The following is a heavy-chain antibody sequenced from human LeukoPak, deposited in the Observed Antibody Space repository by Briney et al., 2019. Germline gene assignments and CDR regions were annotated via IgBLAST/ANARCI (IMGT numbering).Heavy chain of an antibody. V-gene: IGHV1-18*01. CDR1: GYTFISHG. Sequence: GASVKVSCKAYGYTFISHGISWVPQAPGQGLEWMGWISGSSSNTNYAQRLQGRVTMTTDTSTTTAYMELRSLRSDDTAVYYCARATGTWGHDGFDIWGQGTMVTVSS. CDR3: ARATGTWGHDGFDI. D-gene: IGHD3-16*01. CDR2: ISGSSSNT. J-gene: IGHJ3*02.